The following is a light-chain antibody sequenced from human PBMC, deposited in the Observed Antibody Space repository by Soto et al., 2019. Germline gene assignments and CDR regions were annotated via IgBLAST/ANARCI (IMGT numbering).Light chain of an antibody. CDR1: QSVSSN. J-gene: IGKJ5*01. V-gene: IGKV3D-15*01. CDR3: QQYNNWPPLT. Sequence: EIVMTQSPATLSVSPGERATLSCRASQSVSSNLAWYQQKPGQAPRLLIYGASTRATGIPARFSGSGSGTEFTLPISSLQSEDFTVDCSQQYNNWPPLTFGQGTRLEIK. CDR2: GAS.